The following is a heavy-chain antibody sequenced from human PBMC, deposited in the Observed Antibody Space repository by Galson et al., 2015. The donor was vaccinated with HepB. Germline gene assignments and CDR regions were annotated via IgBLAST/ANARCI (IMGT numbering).Heavy chain of an antibody. V-gene: IGHV3-7*01. CDR3: ARGSDSNYGPGTPDP. D-gene: IGHD3-10*01. Sequence: SLRLSCAASGFTFSKYWMNWVRQAPGKGLEWVANINQDGSDKNYVDSVKGRFTIFRDNAKTSVYLQMNSLRAEDTAVYYCARGSDSNYGPGTPDPWGQGTLVIVSS. CDR1: GFTFSKYW. CDR2: INQDGSDK. J-gene: IGHJ5*02.